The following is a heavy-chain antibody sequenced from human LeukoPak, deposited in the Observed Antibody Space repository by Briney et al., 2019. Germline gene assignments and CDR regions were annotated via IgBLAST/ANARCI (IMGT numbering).Heavy chain of an antibody. CDR2: ISSSSSYI. CDR3: ARDLLLWFGELRGELDY. Sequence: GGSLRLSCAASGFTFSSYSMNWVRQAPGKGLEWVSSISSSSSYIYYADSVKGRSTISRDNAKNSLYLQMNSLRAEDTAVYYCARDLLLWFGELRGELDYWGQGTLVTVSS. J-gene: IGHJ4*02. V-gene: IGHV3-21*01. D-gene: IGHD3-10*01. CDR1: GFTFSSYS.